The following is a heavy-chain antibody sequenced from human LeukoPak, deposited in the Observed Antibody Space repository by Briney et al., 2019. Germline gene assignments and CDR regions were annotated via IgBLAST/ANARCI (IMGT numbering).Heavy chain of an antibody. J-gene: IGHJ4*02. Sequence: PGGSLRPSCSASGFTFSSYAMHWVRQAPGKGLEYVSTISNNGAGTYYADSVKGRFTISRDNSKNTLYLQMSSLRTEDTAVYYCQTMVTGQRNWGQGTLVTVSS. CDR2: ISNNGAGT. V-gene: IGHV3-64D*06. CDR3: QTMVTGQRN. D-gene: IGHD4-17*01. CDR1: GFTFSSYA.